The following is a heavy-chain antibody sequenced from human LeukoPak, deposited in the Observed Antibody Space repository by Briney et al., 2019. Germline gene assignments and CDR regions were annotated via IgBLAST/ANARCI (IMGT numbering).Heavy chain of an antibody. CDR1: GFRFDDYG. Sequence: GGSLRLSCVVSGFRFDDYGMHWVRQAPGKGLEWVSGISWSGTTTGYADSVKGRFTISRDSAKNSLYLQMDSLRVEDTGLYYCAKDESTGGFAPGYFYGMGVWGQGATVTVSS. CDR2: ISWSGTTT. D-gene: IGHD3-16*01. J-gene: IGHJ6*02. CDR3: AKDESTGGFAPGYFYGMGV. V-gene: IGHV3-9*01.